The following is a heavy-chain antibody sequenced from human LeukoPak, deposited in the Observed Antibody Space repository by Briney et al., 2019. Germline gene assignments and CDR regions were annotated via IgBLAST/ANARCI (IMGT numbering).Heavy chain of an antibody. D-gene: IGHD5/OR15-5a*01. CDR1: GGSITSYY. CDR3: ARPSRSVSTAGAFDI. V-gene: IGHV4-59*01. Sequence: SETLSLTCTVSGGSITSYYWSWIRQPPGKGLEWIGYIYYSGGTNYNPSLKSRVTISVDTSKNQFSLKLSSVTAADTAVYYCARPSRSVSTAGAFDIWGQGTMVTVSS. J-gene: IGHJ3*02. CDR2: IYYSGGT.